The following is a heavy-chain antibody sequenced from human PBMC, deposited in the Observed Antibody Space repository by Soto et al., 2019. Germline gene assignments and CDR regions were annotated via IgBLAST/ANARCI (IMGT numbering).Heavy chain of an antibody. CDR3: ARVVPPDWVAATPYYYYGMDV. J-gene: IGHJ6*02. Sequence: SETLSLTCTVSGGSISSSSYYWGWIRQPPGKGLEWIGSIYYSGSTYYNPSLKSRVTISVDTSKNQFSLKLSSVTAADTAVYYCARVVPPDWVAATPYYYYGMDVWGQGTTVTVSS. V-gene: IGHV4-39*01. CDR1: GGSISSSSYY. D-gene: IGHD2-15*01. CDR2: IYYSGST.